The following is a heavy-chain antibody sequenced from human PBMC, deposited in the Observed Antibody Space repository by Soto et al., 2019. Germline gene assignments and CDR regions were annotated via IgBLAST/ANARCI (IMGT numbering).Heavy chain of an antibody. J-gene: IGHJ4*02. CDR1: GFTFNIYT. CDR3: ARAYYCSATSCYLDY. V-gene: IGHV3-21*01. Sequence: GGSLRLSCAASGFTFNIYTINWVRQAPGKGLEWVSSISSSSTYIYYADSVKGRFTISSDNAKNSLYLQMSSLRAEDTAVYYCARAYYCSATSCYLDYWGQGTLVTVSS. D-gene: IGHD2-2*01. CDR2: ISSSSTYI.